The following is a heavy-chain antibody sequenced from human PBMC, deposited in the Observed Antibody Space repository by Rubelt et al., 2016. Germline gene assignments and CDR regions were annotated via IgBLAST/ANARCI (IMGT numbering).Heavy chain of an antibody. Sequence: QVQLVESGGGVVQPGRSLRLSCAASGFTFSSYAMHWVRQAPGKGLEWVAVISHDGSNKYYADSVKGRFTISRDNSKNTLYLQMNSLRAEDTAVYYCARGPSNYYDSSGPFDYWGQGTLVTVSS. J-gene: IGHJ4*02. V-gene: IGHV3-30*04. CDR3: ARGPSNYYDSSGPFDY. CDR1: GFTFSSYA. CDR2: ISHDGSNK. D-gene: IGHD3-22*01.